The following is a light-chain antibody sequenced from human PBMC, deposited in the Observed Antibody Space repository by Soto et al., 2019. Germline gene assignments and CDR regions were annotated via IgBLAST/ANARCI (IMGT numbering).Light chain of an antibody. CDR3: QQYDDVPLT. CDR2: DAS. Sequence: DIQLTQSPSSLSASVGDRVTITCQASQDISNHLNWYQQKPGKAPNLLIYDASDLETGVPSRFSGGGSGTFFSFAISSLQPEDIATYYCQQYDDVPLTFGGGTKVEI. J-gene: IGKJ4*01. V-gene: IGKV1-33*01. CDR1: QDISNH.